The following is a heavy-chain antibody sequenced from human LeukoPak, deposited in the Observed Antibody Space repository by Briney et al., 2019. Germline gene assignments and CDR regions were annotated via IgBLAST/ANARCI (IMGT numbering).Heavy chain of an antibody. CDR2: IYWNDDK. D-gene: IGHD1-26*01. Sequence: SGPALVKPTQTLTLTCTFSGFSLRTSGMCVSWIRQPPGKALEWLPLIYWNDDKRYSPSLKSRLTITKDTSKNQVVLTMTNMDPVDTATYYCAHKPLSGRSYGWGQGTLVTVSS. CDR3: AHKPLSGRSYG. J-gene: IGHJ4*02. CDR1: GFSLRTSGMC. V-gene: IGHV2-5*08.